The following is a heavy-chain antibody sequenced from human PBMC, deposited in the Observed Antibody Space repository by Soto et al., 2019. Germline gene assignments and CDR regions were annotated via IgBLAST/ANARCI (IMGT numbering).Heavy chain of an antibody. CDR3: ARAPYYYYGMDV. Sequence: SETLSLTCTASGGSISSYYWSWIRQPPGKGLEWIGYIYYSGSTNYNPPLKSRVTILVDTSKNQFSLKLSSVTAADTAVYYCARAPYYYYGMDVWGQGTTVTVSS. CDR1: GGSISSYY. CDR2: IYYSGST. V-gene: IGHV4-59*01. J-gene: IGHJ6*02.